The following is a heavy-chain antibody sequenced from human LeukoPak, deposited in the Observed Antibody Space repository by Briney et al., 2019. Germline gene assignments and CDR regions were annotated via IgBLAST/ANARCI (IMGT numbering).Heavy chain of an antibody. CDR2: ISSSGSTI. V-gene: IGHV3-48*04. Sequence: GGSLRLSCAASGFTFSTYGMSWVRQAPGKGLEWVSYISSSGSTIYYADSVKGRFTISRDNAKNSPYLQMNSLRAEDTAVYYCARDYSTVTTFFDYWGQGTLVTVSS. J-gene: IGHJ4*02. CDR1: GFTFSTYG. D-gene: IGHD4-17*01. CDR3: ARDYSTVTTFFDY.